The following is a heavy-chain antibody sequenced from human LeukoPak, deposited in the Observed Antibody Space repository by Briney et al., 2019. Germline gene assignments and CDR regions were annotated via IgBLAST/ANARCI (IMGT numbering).Heavy chain of an antibody. CDR2: IGGSGGST. CDR1: GFTFSNYG. V-gene: IGHV3-23*01. J-gene: IGHJ4*02. CDR3: AKGYSSAWFDY. D-gene: IGHD6-19*01. Sequence: GGSLRLSCAASGFTFSNYGMTWVRQAPGKGLEWVSGIGGSGGSTYYADSVKGRFTISRDNSKNTLYLQMNSLRAEDTAVYYCAKGYSSAWFDYWGQGTLVTVSS.